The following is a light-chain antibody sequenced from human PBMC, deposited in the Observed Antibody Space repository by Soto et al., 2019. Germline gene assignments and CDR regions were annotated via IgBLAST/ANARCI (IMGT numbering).Light chain of an antibody. V-gene: IGKV3-20*01. CDR2: GAS. CDR3: QQYGNSPET. Sequence: EIVLTQSPGTLSLSPGERATLSCRASQSVSSSYLAWYQQKPGQAPRLLIYGASSRATGIPDRFSGSGSGADFTLTISGLEPEDFAVYYCQQYGNSPETFGQGTKVEIK. J-gene: IGKJ1*01. CDR1: QSVSSSY.